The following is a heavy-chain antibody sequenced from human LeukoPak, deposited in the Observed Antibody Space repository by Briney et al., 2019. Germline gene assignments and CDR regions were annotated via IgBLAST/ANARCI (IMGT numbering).Heavy chain of an antibody. V-gene: IGHV3-30*02. CDR2: IRYDGSNK. J-gene: IGHJ3*02. D-gene: IGHD3-16*01. CDR1: GFTFSSYG. Sequence: GGSLRLSCAASGFTFSSYGMHWVRQAPGKGLEWVAFIRYDGSNKYYADSVKGRFTISRDNSKNTLYLQMNSLRAEDTAVYYCARTGEPPNDAFDIWGQGTMVTVSS. CDR3: ARTGEPPNDAFDI.